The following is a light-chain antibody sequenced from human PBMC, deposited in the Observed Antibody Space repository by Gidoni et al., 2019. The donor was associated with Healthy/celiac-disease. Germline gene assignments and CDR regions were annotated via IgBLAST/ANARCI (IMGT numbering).Light chain of an antibody. Sequence: DIQMTQSPSSPSASVGDRVTITCRASQSISSYLNWYQQKPGKAPKLLIYAASSLQSGVPSRFSGSGSGTDFTLTISSLQPEDFATYSCQQSYSTPLTFGGGTKVEIK. J-gene: IGKJ4*01. V-gene: IGKV1-39*01. CDR1: QSISSY. CDR2: AAS. CDR3: QQSYSTPLT.